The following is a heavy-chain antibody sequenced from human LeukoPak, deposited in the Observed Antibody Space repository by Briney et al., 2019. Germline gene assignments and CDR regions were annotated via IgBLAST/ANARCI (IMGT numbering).Heavy chain of an antibody. Sequence: PGGSLRLSCAASGFTFSSYGMHWVRQAPGKGLEWVGRIKAETDGGTTDYAAPVKGRFTISRDDSEDILYLQMNSLKTEDTAVYYCTTELSEDYNFFNPVFNWFDPWGQGTLVTVSS. CDR3: TTELSEDYNFFNPVFNWFDP. CDR2: IKAETDGGTT. V-gene: IGHV3-15*01. CDR1: GFTFSSYG. J-gene: IGHJ5*02. D-gene: IGHD5-24*01.